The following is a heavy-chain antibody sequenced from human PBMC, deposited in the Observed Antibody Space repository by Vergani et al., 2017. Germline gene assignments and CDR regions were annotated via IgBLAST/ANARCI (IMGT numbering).Heavy chain of an antibody. Sequence: QLQLPDSVPGLVKPSETLSLTCTVSVCSLSSSSYYWSWIRQPPGKGLEWIGYIYYSGSTNYNPSLKSRVTISVDTSKNQFSLKLSSVTAADTAVYYCARDTIFGAGYYYMDVWGKGTTVTVSS. V-gene: IGHV4-61*01. J-gene: IGHJ6*03. CDR3: ARDTIFGAGYYYMDV. CDR1: VCSLSSSSYY. CDR2: IYYSGST. D-gene: IGHD3-3*01.